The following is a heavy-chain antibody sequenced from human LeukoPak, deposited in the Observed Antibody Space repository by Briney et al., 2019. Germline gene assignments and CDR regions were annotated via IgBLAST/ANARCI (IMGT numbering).Heavy chain of an antibody. CDR1: GGSISSSSYY. Sequence: PSETLSLTCTVSGGSISSSSYYWGWIRQPPGKGLEWIGSIYYSGSTYYNPSLKSRVTISVDTSKNQFSLKLSSVTAADTAVYYCARYASSYGPSFDYWGQGTLVTVSS. J-gene: IGHJ4*02. CDR3: ARYASSYGPSFDY. D-gene: IGHD5-18*01. V-gene: IGHV4-39*07. CDR2: IYYSGST.